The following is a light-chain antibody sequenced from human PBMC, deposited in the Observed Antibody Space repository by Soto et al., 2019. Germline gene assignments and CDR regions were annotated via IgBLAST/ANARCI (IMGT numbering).Light chain of an antibody. J-gene: IGKJ2*01. Sequence: DIRMTQSASCLYASVGDRVSIXWRASHSIRSQVSWFQQKPGKAHKLLIYAASSLQSGGPSRFSGSGSGTDFTLTISSLQPDDFATYYGQQSYSTPYTFGQGTKVDI. CDR2: AAS. V-gene: IGKV1-39*01. CDR1: HSIRSQ. CDR3: QQSYSTPYT.